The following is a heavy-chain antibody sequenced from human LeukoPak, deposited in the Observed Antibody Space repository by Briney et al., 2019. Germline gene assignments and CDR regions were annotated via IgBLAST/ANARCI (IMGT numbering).Heavy chain of an antibody. CDR2: ITGSGSGI. V-gene: IGHV3-23*01. D-gene: IGHD3-9*01. J-gene: IGHJ4*02. CDR3: AKWGDYDVLTGYYVSDY. Sequence: GASLRPSCAASGFTFSNYAMSWVRQAPGKGLEWVSAITGSGSGIYYADSMKSRFTISRDNSKNTLYLQINSLRAEDTAVYYCAKWGDYDVLTGYYVSDYWGQGTLVTVSS. CDR1: GFTFSNYA.